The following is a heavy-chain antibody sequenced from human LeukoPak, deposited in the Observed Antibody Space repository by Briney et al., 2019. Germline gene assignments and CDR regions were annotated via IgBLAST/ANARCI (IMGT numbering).Heavy chain of an antibody. CDR1: GGSISSYY. CDR2: YYYSGST. V-gene: IGHV4-59*01. CDR3: AREGGYDQIDY. J-gene: IGHJ4*02. Sequence: SETLSLTCTVSGGSISSYYWSWIRQPPGKGLEWIGYYYYSGSTNYNPSLKSRVTISVDTSKYQFSLKLSSVTAADTAVYYCAREGGYDQIDYWGQGTLVTVSS. D-gene: IGHD5-12*01.